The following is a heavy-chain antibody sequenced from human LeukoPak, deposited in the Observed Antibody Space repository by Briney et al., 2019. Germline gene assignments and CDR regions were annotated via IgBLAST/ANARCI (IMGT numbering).Heavy chain of an antibody. CDR2: IGTAGDT. CDR3: ARALASIWPYYYGMDV. Sequence: GGSLRLSCAASGFTFSSYDMHWVRQATGKGLEWVSAIGTAGDTYYPGSVKGRFTISRENAKNSLYLQMNSPRAEDTAVCYCARALASIWPYYYGMDVWGQGTTVTVSS. CDR1: GFTFSSYD. V-gene: IGHV3-13*01. D-gene: IGHD1-26*01. J-gene: IGHJ6*02.